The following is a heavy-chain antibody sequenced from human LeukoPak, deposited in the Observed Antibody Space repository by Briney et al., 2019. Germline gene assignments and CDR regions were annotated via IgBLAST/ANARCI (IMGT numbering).Heavy chain of an antibody. V-gene: IGHV1-2*02. CDR3: ARVPFAYCGGDCYFDY. CDR2: INPNSGGT. Sequence: ASVKVSCKASGYTFTGYYMHWGRQAPGQGLEWMGWINPNSGGTNYAQKFQGRVTMTRDTSISTAYMELSRLRSDDTAVCYCARVPFAYCGGDCYFDYWGQGTLVTVSS. J-gene: IGHJ4*02. CDR1: GYTFTGYY. D-gene: IGHD2-21*02.